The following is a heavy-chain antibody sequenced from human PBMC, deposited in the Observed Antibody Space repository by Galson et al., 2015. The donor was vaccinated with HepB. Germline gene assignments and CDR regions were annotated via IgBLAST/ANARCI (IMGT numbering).Heavy chain of an antibody. CDR1: RFTFSDYY. CDR2: ISSSGSTI. Sequence: SLRLSCAASRFTFSDYYMSWIRQAPGKGLEWVSYISSSGSTIYYADSVKGRFTISRDNAKNSLYLQMNSLRAEDTAVYYCAREGALYYDFWSGYYTGWFDPWGQGTLVTVSS. V-gene: IGHV3-11*01. CDR3: AREGALYYDFWSGYYTGWFDP. J-gene: IGHJ5*02. D-gene: IGHD3-3*01.